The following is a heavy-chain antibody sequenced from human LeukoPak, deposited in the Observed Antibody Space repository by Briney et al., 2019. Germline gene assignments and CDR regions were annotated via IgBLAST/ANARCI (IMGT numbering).Heavy chain of an antibody. CDR3: ARDDDRSSGWYTY. Sequence: KPSETLSLTCAVYGGSFSGYYWSWIRQPPGKGLEWIGYIYYSGSTNYNPSLKSRVTISVDTSKNQFSLKLSSVTAADTAVYYCARDDDRSSGWYTYWGQGTLVTVSS. CDR1: GGSFSGYY. D-gene: IGHD6-19*01. CDR2: IYYSGST. J-gene: IGHJ4*02. V-gene: IGHV4-59*01.